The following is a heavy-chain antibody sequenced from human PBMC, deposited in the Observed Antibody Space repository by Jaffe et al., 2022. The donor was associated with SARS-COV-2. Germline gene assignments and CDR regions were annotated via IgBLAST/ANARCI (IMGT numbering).Heavy chain of an antibody. J-gene: IGHJ4*02. D-gene: IGHD5-12*01. CDR1: GYSFTSYW. Sequence: EVQLVQSGAEVKKPGESLKISCKGSGYSFTSYWIGWVRQMPGKGLEWMGIIYPGDSDTRYSPSFQGQVTISADKSISTAYLQWSSLKASDTAMYYCARLESSTYMGATILSFLDYWGQGTLVTVSS. V-gene: IGHV5-51*01. CDR3: ARLESSTYMGATILSFLDY. CDR2: IYPGDSDT.